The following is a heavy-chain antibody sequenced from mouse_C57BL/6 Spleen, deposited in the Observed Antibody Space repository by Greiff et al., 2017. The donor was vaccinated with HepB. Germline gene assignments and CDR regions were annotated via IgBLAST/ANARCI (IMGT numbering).Heavy chain of an antibody. CDR3: ARSGYYGSSSWFAY. V-gene: IGHV1-55*01. Sequence: QVQLQQPGAELVKPGASVKMSCKASGYTFTSYWITWVKQRPGQGLEWIGHIYPGSGSTNYNEKFKSKATLTVDTSSSTAYMQLSSLTSEDSAVYYCARSGYYGSSSWFAYWGQGTLVTVSA. D-gene: IGHD1-1*01. J-gene: IGHJ3*01. CDR2: IYPGSGST. CDR1: GYTFTSYW.